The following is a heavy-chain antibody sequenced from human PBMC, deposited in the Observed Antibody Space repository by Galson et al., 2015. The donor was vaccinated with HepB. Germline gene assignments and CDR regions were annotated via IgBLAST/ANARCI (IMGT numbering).Heavy chain of an antibody. V-gene: IGHV1-18*01. D-gene: IGHD2-2*01. J-gene: IGHJ2*01. CDR3: ARDKEDICPPTTSCHYWYFDL. CDR1: GYTFTSYG. CDR2: ISAYNGNT. Sequence: SVKVSCKASGYTFTSYGISWVRQAPGQGLEWMGWISAYNGNTNYAQKLQGRVTMTTDTSTSTAYMELRSLRSDDTAVYYCARDKEDICPPTTSCHYWYFDLWGRGTLVTVSS.